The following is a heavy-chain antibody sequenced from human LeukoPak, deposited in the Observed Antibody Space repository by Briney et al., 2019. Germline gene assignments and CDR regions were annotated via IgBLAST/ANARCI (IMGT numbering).Heavy chain of an antibody. J-gene: IGHJ4*02. V-gene: IGHV4-59*01. CDR3: AYYCSGGSCYSG. D-gene: IGHD2-15*01. CDR2: IYYSGST. Sequence: SETLSLTCTVSGGSISSYYWCWIRQPPGKGLEWIGYIYYSGSTNYNPSLKSRVTISVDTSKNQFSLKLSSVTAADTAVYYCAYYCSGGSCYSGWGQGTLVTVSS. CDR1: GGSISSYY.